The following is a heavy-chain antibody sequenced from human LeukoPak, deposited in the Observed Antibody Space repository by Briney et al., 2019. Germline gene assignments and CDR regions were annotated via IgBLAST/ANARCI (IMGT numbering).Heavy chain of an antibody. D-gene: IGHD3-22*01. CDR3: AGDRHYYDSSGYYSIFDC. CDR2: IYYSGST. CDR1: GGSISSYY. Sequence: SETLSLTCTVSGGSISSYYWSWIRQPPGKGLEWIGYIYYSGSTNYNPSLKSRVTISVDTSKNQFSLKLSSVTAADTAVYYWAGDRHYYDSSGYYSIFDCWGQGTLVTVSS. V-gene: IGHV4-59*01. J-gene: IGHJ4*02.